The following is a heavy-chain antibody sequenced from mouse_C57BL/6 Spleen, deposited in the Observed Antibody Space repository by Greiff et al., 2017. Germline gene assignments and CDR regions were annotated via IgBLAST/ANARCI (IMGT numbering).Heavy chain of an antibody. V-gene: IGHV1-15*01. CDR1: GYTFTDYE. Sequence: QVQLQQSGAELVRPGASVTLSCKASGYTFTDYEMHWVKQTPVHGLEWIGAIDPETGGTAYNQKFKGKAILTADKSSSTAYMELRSLTSDDSAVYYCTSEEFAYWGQGTLVTVSA. CDR2: IDPETGGT. J-gene: IGHJ3*01. CDR3: TSEEFAY.